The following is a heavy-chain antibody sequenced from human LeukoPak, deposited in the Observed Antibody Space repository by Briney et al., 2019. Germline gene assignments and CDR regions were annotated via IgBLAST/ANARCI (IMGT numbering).Heavy chain of an antibody. CDR1: GSTFTSYA. CDR3: ARALARDVYNINWFDP. V-gene: IGHV1-18*01. J-gene: IGHJ5*02. Sequence: ASVKVSCKASGSTFTSYAISWVRQAPGQGPEWMGWISAYNGYTNYAQNLQGRVTMTTDASTSTAYMELTSLRSDDTAVYYCARALARDVYNINWFDPWGQGTLVTVSS. D-gene: IGHD5-24*01. CDR2: ISAYNGYT.